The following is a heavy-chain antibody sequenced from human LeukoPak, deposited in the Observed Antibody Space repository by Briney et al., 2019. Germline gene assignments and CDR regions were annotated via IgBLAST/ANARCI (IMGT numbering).Heavy chain of an antibody. CDR2: MYYSGST. Sequence: SETLSLTCTVSGGSISSFYWSWFRQPPGKGLEWIGLMYYSGSTYYNPSLKSRVTISVDTSKNQFSLKLSSVTAADTAVYYCSRIAWYYYYYYMDVWGKGTTVTVSS. CDR1: GGSISSFY. D-gene: IGHD3-16*02. V-gene: IGHV4-59*01. CDR3: SRIAWYYYYYYMDV. J-gene: IGHJ6*03.